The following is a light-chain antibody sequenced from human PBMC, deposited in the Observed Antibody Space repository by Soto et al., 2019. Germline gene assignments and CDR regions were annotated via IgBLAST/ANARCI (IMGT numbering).Light chain of an antibody. CDR2: EAT. CDR3: SSFPGGAIFV. J-gene: IGLJ2*01. CDR1: SNDVGGYDL. V-gene: IGLV2-23*02. Sequence: QSALTQPASVSGSPGQSITISCTGTSNDVGGYDLVSWYQHHPGKAPKLIIYEATKRPSGVSDRFSGSKSGNTASLTISAPQVKNGADYPCSSFPGGAIFVFGGGTKVTV.